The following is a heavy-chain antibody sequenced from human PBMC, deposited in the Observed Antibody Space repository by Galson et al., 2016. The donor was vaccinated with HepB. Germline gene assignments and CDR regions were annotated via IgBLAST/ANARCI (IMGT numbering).Heavy chain of an antibody. Sequence: SLRLSCAASGFTFNNYAMHWVRQAPGKGLEWVAVILYDGSNKYYADSVKGRFTISRDNSKNTLSLQMNSLRAEDTAVYYCARALIVAAALGPLHWGQGTLVTVSS. CDR1: GFTFNNYA. CDR2: ILYDGSNK. CDR3: ARALIVAAALGPLH. J-gene: IGHJ4*02. D-gene: IGHD6-13*01. V-gene: IGHV3-30-3*01.